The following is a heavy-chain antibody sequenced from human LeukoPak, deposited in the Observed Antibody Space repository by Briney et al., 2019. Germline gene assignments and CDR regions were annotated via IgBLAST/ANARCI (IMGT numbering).Heavy chain of an antibody. J-gene: IGHJ5*02. V-gene: IGHV1-3*01. CDR1: GYTFTSYA. CDR2: INVGNGNT. CDR3: ARGRGGNSSSWYRGWFDP. Sequence: ASVKVSCKASGYTFTSYAMHWVRQAPGQRLEWMGWINVGNGNTKYSQKFQGRVAITRDTSASTAYMELSSLRSEDTAVYYCARGRGGNSSSWYRGWFDPWGQGTLVTVSS. D-gene: IGHD6-13*01.